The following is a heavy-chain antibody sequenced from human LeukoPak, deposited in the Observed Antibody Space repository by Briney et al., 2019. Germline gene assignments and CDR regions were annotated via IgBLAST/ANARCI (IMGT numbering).Heavy chain of an antibody. V-gene: IGHV5-10-1*01. CDR1: GYSFTSYW. D-gene: IGHD6-13*01. Sequence: GESLKISCKGSGYSFTSYWISWVRQMPGKGLEWMGRIDPSDSYTNYSPSFQGHVTISADKSISTAYLQWSSLKASDTAMYYCARLPVGVAAAASSGDGMDVWGKGTTVTVPS. CDR3: ARLPVGVAAAASSGDGMDV. CDR2: IDPSDSYT. J-gene: IGHJ6*04.